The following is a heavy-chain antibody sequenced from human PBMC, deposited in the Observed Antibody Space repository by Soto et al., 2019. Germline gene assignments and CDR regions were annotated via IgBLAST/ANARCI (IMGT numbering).Heavy chain of an antibody. CDR2: IIPIFDTA. V-gene: IGHV1-69*01. CDR1: GGTFSSKG. J-gene: IGHJ4*02. CDR3: ARGTGTTWGVFDY. D-gene: IGHD1-1*01. Sequence: QVQLVQSGTEMKKPGSSVKVYCKASGGTFSSKGISWVRQAPGQGLEWMGAIIPIFDTANYAQKFKGRLTITADESTATAYMELSSLRSEDTAVYYWARGTGTTWGVFDYWGQGTLVTVSS.